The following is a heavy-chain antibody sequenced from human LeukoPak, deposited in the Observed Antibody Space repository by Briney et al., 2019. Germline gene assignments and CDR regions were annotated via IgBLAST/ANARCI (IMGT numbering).Heavy chain of an antibody. Sequence: ASVKVSCKTSGYTFTSYDINWVRQATGQGLEWMGWMNPNSGNTGYAQKFQGRVTMTRDTSISTAYMELSRLRSDDTAVYYCARKQLVEYLMDVWGKGTTVTVSS. CDR3: ARKQLVEYLMDV. CDR2: MNPNSGNT. D-gene: IGHD6-13*01. V-gene: IGHV1-8*02. CDR1: GYTFTSYD. J-gene: IGHJ6*04.